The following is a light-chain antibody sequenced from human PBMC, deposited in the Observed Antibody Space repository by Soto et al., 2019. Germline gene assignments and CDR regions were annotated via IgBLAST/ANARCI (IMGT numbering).Light chain of an antibody. CDR2: DDS. CDR1: NIGSKS. Sequence: SYELTQPPSVSVSPGQTARIIFWGDNIGSKSVHWYQQEPGQAPVLVVYDDSDRPSGIPERFSGSNSGNTATLTISRVEAGDEADYYCQVWDSGSAHQVFGGGTKLTVL. J-gene: IGLJ2*01. V-gene: IGLV3-21*02. CDR3: QVWDSGSAHQV.